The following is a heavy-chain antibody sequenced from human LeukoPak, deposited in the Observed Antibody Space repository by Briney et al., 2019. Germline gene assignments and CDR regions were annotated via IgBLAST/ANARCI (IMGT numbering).Heavy chain of an antibody. J-gene: IGHJ4*02. CDR3: AKHGIRYCSGGSCYYDY. CDR1: GFSFNSYA. V-gene: IGHV3-23*01. CDR2: ISGSGGST. D-gene: IGHD2-15*01. Sequence: GGSLRLSCAASGFSFNSYAMSWVRQTPGKGLEWVSAISGSGGSTYYADSVKGRFTISRGNSKNTLYLQMNSLRAEKTAIYYRAKHGIRYCSGGSCYYDYWGQGTPVTVSS.